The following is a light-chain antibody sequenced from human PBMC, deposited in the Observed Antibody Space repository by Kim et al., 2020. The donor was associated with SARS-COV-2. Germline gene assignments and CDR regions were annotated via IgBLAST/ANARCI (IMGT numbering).Light chain of an antibody. CDR3: QSYDSSNPVV. J-gene: IGLJ2*01. CDR2: EDN. CDR1: RGYMASND. V-gene: IGLV6-57*03. Sequence: TVTLACTPIRGYMASNDVQCYQRRPGSAPTTGMYEDNQGPYRVPERLPGSIDRSSNSTSLNISDLKTEDEDDYHCQSYDSSNPVVFGGGTQLTVL.